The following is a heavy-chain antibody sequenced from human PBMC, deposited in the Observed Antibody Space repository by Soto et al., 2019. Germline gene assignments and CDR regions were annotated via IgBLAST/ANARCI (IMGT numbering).Heavy chain of an antibody. V-gene: IGHV1-69*02. J-gene: IGHJ6*03. Sequence: QVQLVQSGAEVKKPGSSVKVSCKASGGTFSSYTISWVRQAPGQGLEWMGRIIPILGIANYAQKFQGRVTITADKSTSTAYMELSSLSSEDTAVYYCARALGDSSGPYELYYYMDVWGKGTTVTVSS. CDR3: ARALGDSSGPYELYYYMDV. CDR2: IIPILGIA. CDR1: GGTFSSYT. D-gene: IGHD6-19*01.